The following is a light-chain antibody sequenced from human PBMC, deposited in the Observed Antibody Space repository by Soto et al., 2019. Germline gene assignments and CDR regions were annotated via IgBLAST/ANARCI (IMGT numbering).Light chain of an antibody. J-gene: IGKJ1*01. CDR3: QQYNSYWT. V-gene: IGKV1-5*03. CDR1: QSISSW. Sequence: IQMTQSPSTLSASVGDRVTITCRASQSISSWLAWYQQKPGKAPKLLIYTASSLESGVPSRFSGSGSGTEFHLTISSLQPDDFTTYYCQQYNSYWTFGQGTKLEIK. CDR2: TAS.